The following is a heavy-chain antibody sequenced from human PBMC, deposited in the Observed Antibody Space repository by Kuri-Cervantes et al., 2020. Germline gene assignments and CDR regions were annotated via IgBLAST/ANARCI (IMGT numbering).Heavy chain of an antibody. CDR3: ARECPCADAFDI. CDR2: INHSGST. J-gene: IGHJ3*02. Sequence: SETLSLTCAVYGGSFSGYYWSWIRQPPGKGLEWIGEINHSGSTDYNPSLKSRVTISVDTSKNQFSLKLSSVTAADTAVYYCARECPCADAFDIWGQGTMVTVSS. D-gene: IGHD5/OR15-5a*01. V-gene: IGHV4-34*01. CDR1: GGSFSGYY.